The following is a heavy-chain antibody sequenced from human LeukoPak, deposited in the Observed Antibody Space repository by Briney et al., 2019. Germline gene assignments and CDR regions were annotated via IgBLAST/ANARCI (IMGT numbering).Heavy chain of an antibody. CDR3: ARVPLHDDSGHYYPH. V-gene: IGHV1-3*01. D-gene: IGHD3-22*01. J-gene: IGHJ1*01. CDR2: INGGNGNT. CDR1: GYAFTSYG. Sequence: ASVKVSCKTSGYAFTSYGMHWVRQAPGQSLEWMGWINGGNGNTKYSEKFQGRVTIIRDTSASTAYMELSSLRSEDTAVYYCARVPLHDDSGHYYPHWGQGTLVTVSS.